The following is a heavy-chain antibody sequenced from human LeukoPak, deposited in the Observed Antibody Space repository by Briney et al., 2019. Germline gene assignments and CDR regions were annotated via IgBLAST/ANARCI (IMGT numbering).Heavy chain of an antibody. J-gene: IGHJ5*02. CDR1: GGSFSGYY. Sequence: SETLSLTCAVYGGSFSGYYWSWIRQPPGKGLEWIGEISHSGSTNYNPSLKSRVTISVDTSKNQFSLKLSSVTAADTAVYYCARVVITMVRGPRAWFDPWGQGTLVTVSS. CDR2: ISHSGST. D-gene: IGHD3-10*01. V-gene: IGHV4-34*01. CDR3: ARVVITMVRGPRAWFDP.